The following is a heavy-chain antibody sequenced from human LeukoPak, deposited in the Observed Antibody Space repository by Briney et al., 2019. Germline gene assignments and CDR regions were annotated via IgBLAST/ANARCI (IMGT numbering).Heavy chain of an antibody. D-gene: IGHD2-15*01. CDR2: ISSSGSYI. CDR1: GFTFSDYY. J-gene: IGHJ4*02. V-gene: IGHV3-11*06. Sequence: GRSLRLSCAASGFTFSDYYMTWIRQAPGKGLEWVSYISSSGSYINYADSVKGRFTISRDNAKNSLYLQMNSLRAEDTAVYYCARDGGYCSGGNCYSEDWGQGTLVTVSS. CDR3: ARDGGYCSGGNCYSED.